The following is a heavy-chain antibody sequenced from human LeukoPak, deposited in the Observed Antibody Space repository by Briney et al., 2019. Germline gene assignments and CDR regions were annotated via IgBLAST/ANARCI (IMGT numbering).Heavy chain of an antibody. D-gene: IGHD2-15*01. CDR1: GGTFSSYA. Sequence: SVKVSCKASGGTFSSYAISWVRQAPGQGLEWMGGIIPIFGTANYAQKFQGRVTITADESTSTAYMELSSLRSEDTAVYYCARGNRVVVAATYRHNYYYYYGMDVWGQGTTVTVSS. CDR2: IIPIFGTA. CDR3: ARGNRVVVAATYRHNYYYYYGMDV. J-gene: IGHJ6*02. V-gene: IGHV1-69*13.